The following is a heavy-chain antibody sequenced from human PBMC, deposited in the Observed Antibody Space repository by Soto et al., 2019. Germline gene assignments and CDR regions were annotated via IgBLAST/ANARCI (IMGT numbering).Heavy chain of an antibody. CDR1: GGSISSYY. Sequence: QVQLQESGPGLVKPSETLSLTCTVSGGSISSYYWSWIRQPPGKGLEWIGYIYYTGSTNYNPSLKSRVTIPVDTSKNQLSLKLSSVTAADTAVYYCASLCSSTSCYDGYWGQGTLVTVSS. V-gene: IGHV4-59*01. CDR2: IYYTGST. CDR3: ASLCSSTSCYDGY. D-gene: IGHD2-2*01. J-gene: IGHJ4*02.